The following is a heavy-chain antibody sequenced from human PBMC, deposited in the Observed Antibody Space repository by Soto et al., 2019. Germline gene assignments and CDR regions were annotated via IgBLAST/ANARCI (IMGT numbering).Heavy chain of an antibody. CDR3: GTGYGSGSYAVVC. CDR2: IIPILGIA. J-gene: IGHJ4*02. D-gene: IGHD3-10*01. V-gene: IGHV1-69*02. CDR1: GGTFSSYI. Sequence: QVQLVQSGAEVKKPGSSVKVSCKASGGTFSSYIISWVRQAPGQELEWMGRIIPILGIANYAQKLQGRVPISAGKSPSQAYMVLTRLRSEDTAVYYSGTGYGSGSYAVVCWGPGPMVHVSS.